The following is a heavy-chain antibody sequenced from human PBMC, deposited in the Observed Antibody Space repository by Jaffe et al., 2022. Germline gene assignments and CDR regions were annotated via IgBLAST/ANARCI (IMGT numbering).Heavy chain of an antibody. D-gene: IGHD3-9*01. CDR2: IYYSGST. Sequence: QLQLQESGPGLVKPSETLSLTCTVSGGSISSSSYYWGWIRQPPGKGLEWIGSIYYSGSTYYNPSLKSRVTISVDTSKNQFSLKLSSVTAADTAVYYCAGPILTGYYRMGAFDIWGQGTMVTVSS. CDR3: AGPILTGYYRMGAFDI. J-gene: IGHJ3*02. CDR1: GGSISSSSYY. V-gene: IGHV4-39*01.